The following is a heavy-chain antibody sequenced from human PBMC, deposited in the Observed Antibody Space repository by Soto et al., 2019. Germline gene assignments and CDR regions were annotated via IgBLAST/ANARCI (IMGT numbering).Heavy chain of an antibody. J-gene: IGHJ6*02. Sequence: GASVKVSCKASGGTFSSYAISWVRQAPGQGLEWMGGIIPIFGTANYAQKFQGRVTITADESTSTAYMELSSLRSEDTAVYYCARDILTGYPYYYYGMDVWGQGTTVTVSS. D-gene: IGHD3-9*01. CDR2: IIPIFGTA. CDR1: GGTFSSYA. CDR3: ARDILTGYPYYYYGMDV. V-gene: IGHV1-69*13.